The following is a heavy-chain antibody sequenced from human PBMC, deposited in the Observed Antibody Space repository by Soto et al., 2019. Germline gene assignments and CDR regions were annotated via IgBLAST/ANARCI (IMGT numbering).Heavy chain of an antibody. D-gene: IGHD5-18*01. CDR2: ISFDGRNE. CDR1: GFTFNNYG. Sequence: SGGSLRLSCAASGFTFNNYGVHWVRQTPGKGLEWVALISFDGRNEYYGDSVKGRFTVSRDNSKNTLYLQMNNLGTEDTAIYFCARDQRGYNYGPLDYWGQGILVTVSS. V-gene: IGHV3-30*03. CDR3: ARDQRGYNYGPLDY. J-gene: IGHJ4*02.